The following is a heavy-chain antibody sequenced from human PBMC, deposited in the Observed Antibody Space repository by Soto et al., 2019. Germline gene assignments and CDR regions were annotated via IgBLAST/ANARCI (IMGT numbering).Heavy chain of an antibody. V-gene: IGHV4-59*01. D-gene: IGHD6-25*01. J-gene: IGHJ5*02. Sequence: SEALSLTCTVSGGSLSSYYWTWIRQSPGKGLEWIGYVYFSGNTNYNPSLKSRVTISIDTSKNQFSLRLASVTAADTAFYFCGSVRPSGYVLSWGQGTLVTVSS. CDR1: GGSLSSYY. CDR3: GSVRPSGYVLS. CDR2: VYFSGNT.